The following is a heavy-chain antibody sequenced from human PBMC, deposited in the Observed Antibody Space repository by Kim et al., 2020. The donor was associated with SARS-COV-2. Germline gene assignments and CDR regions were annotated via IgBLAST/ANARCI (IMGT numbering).Heavy chain of an antibody. CDR2: IIPIFGTA. CDR1: GGTFSIYA. D-gene: IGHD6-13*01. Sequence: SVKVSCKASGGTFSIYAISWVRQAPGQGLEWMGGIIPIFGTANYAQKFQGRVTITADESTSTAYMELSSLRSEDTAVYYCASLAAAGNARWFDPWGQGTLVTVSS. J-gene: IGHJ5*02. CDR3: ASLAAAGNARWFDP. V-gene: IGHV1-69*13.